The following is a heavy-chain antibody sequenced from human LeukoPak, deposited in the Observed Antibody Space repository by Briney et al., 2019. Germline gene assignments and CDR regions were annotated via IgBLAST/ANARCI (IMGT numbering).Heavy chain of an antibody. Sequence: GGSLRLSCAASGFTLSDYYMTWMRQAPGRGLEWVSYISSSGSSTNYADSVKGRFTISRDNAKKSLYLQMNSLRAEDTAVYYCARANWWAFDIWGQGTMVTVSS. CDR3: ARANWWAFDI. V-gene: IGHV3-11*06. J-gene: IGHJ3*02. CDR2: ISSSGSST. D-gene: IGHD2-8*02. CDR1: GFTLSDYY.